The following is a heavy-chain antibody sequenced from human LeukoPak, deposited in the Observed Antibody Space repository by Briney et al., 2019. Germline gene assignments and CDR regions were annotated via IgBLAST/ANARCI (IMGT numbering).Heavy chain of an antibody. CDR1: GGSISSYY. V-gene: IGHV4-59*12. CDR2: IYYSGST. D-gene: IGHD3-10*01. J-gene: IGHJ6*03. CDR3: ARVTEYYGSGRRHNYYSYYMVV. Sequence: SETLSLTCTVSGGSISSYYWSWIRQPPGKGLKWIGYIYYSGSTNYNPSLKNRVTMSVDTSKNQFSLKLSSVTAADTAVYYCARVTEYYGSGRRHNYYSYYMVVWGKGTTVTISS.